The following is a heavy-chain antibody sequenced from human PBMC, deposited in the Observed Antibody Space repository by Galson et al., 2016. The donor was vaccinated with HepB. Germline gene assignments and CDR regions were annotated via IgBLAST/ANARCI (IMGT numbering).Heavy chain of an antibody. D-gene: IGHD5-18*01. CDR3: ARDEVSRRGYSYV. CDR1: GGTFSSNF. Sequence: SVKVSCKASGGTFSSNFVSWVRQAPGQGLEWMGGIIPMFGTANYAQKFQGRVTITADESTSPTYMQLSSLRSEDTAVYYCARDEVSRRGYSYVWGQGTLVIVSS. CDR2: IIPMFGTA. V-gene: IGHV1-69*13. J-gene: IGHJ4*02.